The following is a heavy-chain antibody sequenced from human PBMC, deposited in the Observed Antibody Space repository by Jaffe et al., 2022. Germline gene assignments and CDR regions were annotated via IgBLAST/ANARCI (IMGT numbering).Heavy chain of an antibody. Sequence: EVQLLESGGGLVQPGGSLRLSCAASGFTFSSYAMSWVRQAPGKGLEWVSAISGSGGSTYYADSVKGRFTISRDNSKNTLYLQMNSLRAEDTAVYYCAKGSYGDYVKSDWFDPWGQGTLVTVSS. V-gene: IGHV3-23*01. D-gene: IGHD4-17*01. CDR1: GFTFSSYA. CDR2: ISGSGGST. CDR3: AKGSYGDYVKSDWFDP. J-gene: IGHJ5*02.